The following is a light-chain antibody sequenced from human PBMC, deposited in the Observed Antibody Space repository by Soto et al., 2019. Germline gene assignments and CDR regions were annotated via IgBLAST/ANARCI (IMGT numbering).Light chain of an antibody. V-gene: IGLV2-14*01. J-gene: IGLJ2*01. CDR3: SSYRVSSPPGVV. CDR2: DVS. Sequence: QSALTQPASVSGSPGQSITISCTGTSSDVGGYNYVSWYQPHPGTAPKLMIYDVSNRPSGVSNRCSGSKSGSTASLTISGLQAEDEADYCCSSYRVSSPPGVVFGGGTKHSVL. CDR1: SSDVGGYNY.